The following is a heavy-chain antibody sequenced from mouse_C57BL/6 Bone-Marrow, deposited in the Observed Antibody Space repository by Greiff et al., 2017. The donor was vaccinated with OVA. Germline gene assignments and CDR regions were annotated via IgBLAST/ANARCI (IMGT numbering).Heavy chain of an antibody. J-gene: IGHJ3*01. CDR1: GYTFTSYW. CDR2: IYPGNSDT. CDR3: MAYYSNPAWFAY. V-gene: IGHV1-5*01. Sequence: EVQLQQSGTVLARPGASVKMSCKTSGYTFTSYWMHWVKQRPGQGLEWIGAIYPGNSDTSYNQKFKGKAKLTAVTSASTAYMELSSLTNEDSAVYYCMAYYSNPAWFAYWGQGTLVTVSA. D-gene: IGHD2-5*01.